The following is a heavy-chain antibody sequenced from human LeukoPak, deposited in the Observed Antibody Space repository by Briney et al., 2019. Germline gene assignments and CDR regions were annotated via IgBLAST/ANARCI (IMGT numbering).Heavy chain of an antibody. D-gene: IGHD6-13*01. V-gene: IGHV3-33*03. Sequence: GGSLRLSCAASGFTFSSYGMHWVRQAPGKGLEWVAVIWYDGSNKYYADSVKGRFTISRDNAKNSLYLQMNSLRAEDTAVYYCAFGYSASWGQGTLVTVSS. CDR1: GFTFSSYG. J-gene: IGHJ4*02. CDR2: IWYDGSNK. CDR3: AFGYSAS.